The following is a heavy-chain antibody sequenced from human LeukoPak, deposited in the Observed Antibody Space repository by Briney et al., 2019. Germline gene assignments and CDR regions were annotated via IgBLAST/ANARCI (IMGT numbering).Heavy chain of an antibody. V-gene: IGHV1-69*13. Sequence: GASVKVSCKASGGTFSSYAISWVRQAPGRELEWMGGIIPIFGTANYAQKFQGRVTITADESTSTAYMELSSLRSEDTAVYYCARVVPMVRGAPVAAFDIWGQGTMVTVSS. CDR1: GGTFSSYA. CDR3: ARVVPMVRGAPVAAFDI. J-gene: IGHJ3*02. CDR2: IIPIFGTA. D-gene: IGHD3-10*01.